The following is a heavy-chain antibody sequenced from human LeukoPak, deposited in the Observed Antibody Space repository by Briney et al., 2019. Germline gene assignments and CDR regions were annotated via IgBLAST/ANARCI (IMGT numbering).Heavy chain of an antibody. D-gene: IGHD3-16*01. CDR3: ARDSSAGGWFGP. J-gene: IGHJ5*02. CDR2: IYYSGST. CDR1: GASISSYY. V-gene: IGHV4-59*01. Sequence: PSETLSLTCTVSGASISSYYWNWIRQPPGKGLEWIADIYYSGSTNYNPSLKSRVTISVDTSKNQFSLKVNSVTAADTAVYYCARDSSAGGWFGPWGQGTLVTVSS.